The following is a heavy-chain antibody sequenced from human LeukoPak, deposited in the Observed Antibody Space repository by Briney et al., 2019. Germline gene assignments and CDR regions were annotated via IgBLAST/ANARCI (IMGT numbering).Heavy chain of an antibody. CDR3: ATQMYSSSLSVGGGY. CDR2: IIPILGIA. V-gene: IGHV1-69*04. CDR1: GYTFTSYG. J-gene: IGHJ4*02. Sequence: ASVKVSCKASGYTFTSYGISWVRQAPGQGLEWMGRIIPILGIANYAQKFQGRVTITADKSTSTAYMELSSLRSEDTAVYYCATQMYSSSLSVGGGYWGQGTLVTVSS. D-gene: IGHD6-13*01.